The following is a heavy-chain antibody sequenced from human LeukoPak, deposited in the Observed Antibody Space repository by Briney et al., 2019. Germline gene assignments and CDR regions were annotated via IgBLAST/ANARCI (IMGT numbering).Heavy chain of an antibody. Sequence: AVSLKISCNGSGYSFTNYWIGWVRPMPAQGREWMGIIYPGDSDARYSTSFQSQDTISADKTITTAYLQWSSLKASDTAMYYCARHWPDTAYSYGMDVWGQGTTVTVSS. CDR2: IYPGDSDA. V-gene: IGHV5-51*01. CDR3: ARHWPDTAYSYGMDV. D-gene: IGHD5-18*01. J-gene: IGHJ6*02. CDR1: GYSFTNYW.